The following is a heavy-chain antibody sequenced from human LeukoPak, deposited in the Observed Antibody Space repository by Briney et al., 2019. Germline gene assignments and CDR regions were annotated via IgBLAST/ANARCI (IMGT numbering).Heavy chain of an antibody. V-gene: IGHV3-64D*09. CDR1: GYTFSSCA. CDR3: ARSSHYDILTGYSEEDAFDI. J-gene: IGHJ3*02. CDR2: ISSNGGST. Sequence: GGSLRLSCSASGYTFSSCAMHWVRQAPGKGLEYVSSISSNGGSTYYADSVKGRFTISRDNSKNTLSLQVSSLRAEDTAVYYCARSSHYDILTGYSEEDAFDIWGQGTMVTVSS. D-gene: IGHD3-9*01.